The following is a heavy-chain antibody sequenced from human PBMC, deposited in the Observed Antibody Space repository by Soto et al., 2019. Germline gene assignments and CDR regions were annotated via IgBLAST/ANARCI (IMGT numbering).Heavy chain of an antibody. CDR3: ARDLISHYYDSSGLASMYGMDV. Sequence: GXSVKVSFKASGYTFTSYGISWVRQAPGQGLEWMGGISAYNGDTNYAQKLQGRVTMTTDTSTSTAYMDLRSLRSDDTAVYYCARDLISHYYDSSGLASMYGMDVWGQGTTVTVSS. CDR1: GYTFTSYG. CDR2: ISAYNGDT. D-gene: IGHD3-22*01. J-gene: IGHJ6*02. V-gene: IGHV1-18*04.